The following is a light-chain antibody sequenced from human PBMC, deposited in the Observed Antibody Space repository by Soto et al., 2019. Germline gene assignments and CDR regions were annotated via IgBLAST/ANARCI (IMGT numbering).Light chain of an antibody. CDR1: SSDVGGYNY. V-gene: IGLV2-14*01. CDR3: SSYTSSSTPHV. CDR2: EVS. J-gene: IGLJ1*01. Sequence: QAALTQPASVSGSPGQSITISCTGTSSDVGGYNYVSWYQQHPGKAPKLMIYEVSNRPSGVSNRFSGSKSGNTASLTISGLQAEDEADYYCSSYTSSSTPHVFGTGTKLTVL.